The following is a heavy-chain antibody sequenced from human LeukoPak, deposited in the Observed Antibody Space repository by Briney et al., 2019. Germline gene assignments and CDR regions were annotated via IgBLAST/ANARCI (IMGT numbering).Heavy chain of an antibody. J-gene: IGHJ4*02. CDR3: ARAKRGYYDSSGYHTYDY. CDR2: IIPIFGTA. V-gene: IGHV1-69*05. D-gene: IGHD3-22*01. Sequence: SVKVSCKVSGYIFTELSMHWVRQAPGQGLEWMGRIIPIFGTANYAQKFQGRVTITTDESTSTAYMELSSLRSEDTAVYYCARAKRGYYDSSGYHTYDYWGQGTLVTVSS. CDR1: GYIFTELS.